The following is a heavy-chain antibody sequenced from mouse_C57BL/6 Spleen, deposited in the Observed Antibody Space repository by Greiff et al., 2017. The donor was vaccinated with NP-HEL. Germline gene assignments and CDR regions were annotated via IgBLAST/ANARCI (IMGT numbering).Heavy chain of an antibody. CDR2: IGPGSGST. Sequence: VKLMESGAELVKPGASVKISCKASGYTFTDYYINWVKQRPGQGLEWIGKIGPGSGSTYYNEKFKGKATLTADKSSSTAYMQLSSLTSEDSAVYFCARDYYYGSSYPWFAYWGQGTLVTVSA. J-gene: IGHJ3*01. CDR3: ARDYYYGSSYPWFAY. CDR1: GYTFTDYY. V-gene: IGHV1-77*01. D-gene: IGHD1-1*01.